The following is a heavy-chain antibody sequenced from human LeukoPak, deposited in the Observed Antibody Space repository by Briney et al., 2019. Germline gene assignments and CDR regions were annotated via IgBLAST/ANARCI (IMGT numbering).Heavy chain of an antibody. Sequence: GGSLRLSCAASGFTFSSYGMHWVRQAPGKGLERVAVISYDGSNKYYADSVKGRFTISRDNSKNTLYLQMNSLRAGDTAVYHCASQRSYYYDSSGGPYFDYWGQGTLVTVSS. CDR1: GFTFSSYG. J-gene: IGHJ4*02. CDR3: ASQRSYYYDSSGGPYFDY. CDR2: ISYDGSNK. D-gene: IGHD3-22*01. V-gene: IGHV3-30*03.